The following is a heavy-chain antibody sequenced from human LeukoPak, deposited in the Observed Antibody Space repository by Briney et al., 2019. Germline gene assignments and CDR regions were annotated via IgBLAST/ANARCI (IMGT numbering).Heavy chain of an antibody. Sequence: SETLSLTCTVSGGSISTSNYYWGWIRQPPGKGLEWVGSVYHSGSTYYNPSLKSRVTTSVDTSKNQFSLSLSSVTAADTAVYYCAKQGGSAPFDSWGQGTLVTVSS. CDR2: VYHSGST. V-gene: IGHV4-39*01. D-gene: IGHD1-26*01. CDR1: GGSISTSNYY. CDR3: AKQGGSAPFDS. J-gene: IGHJ4*02.